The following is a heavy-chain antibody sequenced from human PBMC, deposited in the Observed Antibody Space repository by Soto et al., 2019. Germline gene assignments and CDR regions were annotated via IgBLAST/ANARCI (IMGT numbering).Heavy chain of an antibody. CDR2: IYYSGST. V-gene: IGHV4-39*01. CDR1: GGSISSSSYY. D-gene: IGHD6-19*01. CDR3: ARRRKAVAGTWFDP. J-gene: IGHJ5*02. Sequence: QLQLQESGPGLVKPSETLSLTCTVSGGSISSSSYYWGWIRQPPGKGLEWIGSIYYSGSTYYNPSLKSRVTTSVDTSKNQFSLKLSSVTAADTAVYYCARRRKAVAGTWFDPWGQGTLVTVSS.